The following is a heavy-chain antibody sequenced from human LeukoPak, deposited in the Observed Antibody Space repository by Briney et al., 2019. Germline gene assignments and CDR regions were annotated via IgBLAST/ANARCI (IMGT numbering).Heavy chain of an antibody. Sequence: PGGSLRLSCAASGFAFSSYWMSWVRQAPGKGLEWVANIKQDGSEKYYVDSVKGRFTISRDNAKNSLYLQMNSLRAEDTAVYHCARDLLGSARSGYSLGYGYWGQGTLVTVSS. CDR3: ARDLLGSARSGYSLGYGY. J-gene: IGHJ4*02. CDR2: IKQDGSEK. D-gene: IGHD3-22*01. V-gene: IGHV3-7*01. CDR1: GFAFSSYW.